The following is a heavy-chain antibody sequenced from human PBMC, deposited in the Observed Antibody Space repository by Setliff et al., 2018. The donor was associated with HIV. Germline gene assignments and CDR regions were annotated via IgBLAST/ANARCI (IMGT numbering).Heavy chain of an antibody. D-gene: IGHD3-16*01. V-gene: IGHV1-69*06. Sequence: SVKVSCKASGGTFSSYAISWVRQAPGQGLEWMGGIIPIYGTADYAQRFQGRVTITADKSTNTAYMDLSSLRSEDTAVYYCARPTGGSLGDYFDYWGQGTLVTVSS. CDR1: GGTFSSYA. CDR3: ARPTGGSLGDYFDY. CDR2: IIPIYGTA. J-gene: IGHJ4*02.